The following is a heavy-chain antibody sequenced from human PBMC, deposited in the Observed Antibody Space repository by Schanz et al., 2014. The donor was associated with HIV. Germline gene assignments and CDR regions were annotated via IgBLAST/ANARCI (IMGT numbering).Heavy chain of an antibody. Sequence: EVQLVESGGGLVQPGRSLRLSCAASGFIFDEYAMHWVRQGPGKGLEWVSGIDWKSGIIGYADSVKGRFTISRDNSKNTLYLQMSSLRVEDTAVYYCAKGRGTYSSGYYDPPDYWGQGTLVTVSS. D-gene: IGHD3-22*01. V-gene: IGHV3-9*01. J-gene: IGHJ4*02. CDR3: AKGRGTYSSGYYDPPDY. CDR1: GFIFDEYA. CDR2: IDWKSGII.